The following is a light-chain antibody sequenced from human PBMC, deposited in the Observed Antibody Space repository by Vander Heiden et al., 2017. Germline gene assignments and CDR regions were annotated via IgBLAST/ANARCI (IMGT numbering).Light chain of an antibody. Sequence: DIQMTQSPSTLSASVGDRVTITCRASQSVSTWLAWYQQKPGKAPKLLIYKASNLESGVPVRFSGSGSGTEFTLTISSPQPDDFATYYCQQYSSFSITFGPGTKVDIK. J-gene: IGKJ3*01. CDR1: QSVSTW. CDR3: QQYSSFSIT. V-gene: IGKV1-5*03. CDR2: KAS.